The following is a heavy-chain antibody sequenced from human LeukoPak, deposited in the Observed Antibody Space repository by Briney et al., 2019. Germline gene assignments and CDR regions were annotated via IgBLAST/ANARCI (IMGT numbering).Heavy chain of an antibody. V-gene: IGHV5-51*01. D-gene: IGHD2-21*02. CDR3: ARHDSDLGWFDP. CDR2: IYPGDSDT. Sequence: PGESLKISCKGSGYSFTSYWIGWVRQMPGKGLEWMGIIYPGDSDTRYSPSFQGQVTISADRSISTAYLQWSSPKAADTAMYYCARHDSDLGWFDPWGQGTLVTVSS. J-gene: IGHJ5*02. CDR1: GYSFTSYW.